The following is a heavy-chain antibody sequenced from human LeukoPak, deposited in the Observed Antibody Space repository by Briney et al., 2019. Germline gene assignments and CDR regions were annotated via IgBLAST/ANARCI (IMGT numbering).Heavy chain of an antibody. CDR1: GFTFSSYG. CDR3: ARDGSRGNLVTAPDY. J-gene: IGHJ4*02. Sequence: GGSLRLSCAASGFTFSSYGMSWVRQAPGKGLEWVSAISGSGGSTYYADSVKGRFTISRDNAKNSLYLQMNSLRAEDTAVYYCARDGSRGNLVTAPDYWGQGTLVTVSS. D-gene: IGHD2-21*02. V-gene: IGHV3-23*01. CDR2: ISGSGGST.